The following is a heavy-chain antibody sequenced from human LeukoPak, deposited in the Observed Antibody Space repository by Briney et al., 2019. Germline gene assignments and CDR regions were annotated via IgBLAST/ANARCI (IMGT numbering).Heavy chain of an antibody. D-gene: IGHD5-12*01. CDR3: ARPHNSGWEFDP. CDR1: GYTFTSYA. CDR2: INAGNGNT. V-gene: IGHV1-3*01. J-gene: IGHJ5*02. Sequence: ASVKVSCKASGYTFTSYAMHWVRQAPGQRLEWMGWINAGNGNTKYSQKFQGRVTITSDTSASTAYMELSSLRSEDTAVYYCARPHNSGWEFDPWGQGTLVTVSS.